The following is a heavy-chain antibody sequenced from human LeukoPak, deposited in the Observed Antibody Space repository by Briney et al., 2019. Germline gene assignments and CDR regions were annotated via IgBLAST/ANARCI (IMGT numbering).Heavy chain of an antibody. CDR2: IIPIFGTA. D-gene: IGHD6-19*01. Sequence: ASVKVSCKASGGTFSSYAISWVRQAPGQGLEWMGGIIPIFGTANYAQKFQGRVTITADESTSTAYMELSSLRSEDTAVYYCTREYSSGWYLSDYWGQGTLVTVSS. J-gene: IGHJ4*02. CDR3: TREYSSGWYLSDY. CDR1: GGTFSSYA. V-gene: IGHV1-69*13.